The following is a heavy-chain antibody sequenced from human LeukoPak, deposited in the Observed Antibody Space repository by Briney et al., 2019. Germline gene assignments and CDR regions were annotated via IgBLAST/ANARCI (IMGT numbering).Heavy chain of an antibody. CDR2: ISAYNGNT. Sequence: ASVKVSCKASGYTFTSYGIRWVRQAPGQGLEWMGWISAYNGNTNYAQKLQGRVTMTTDTSTSTAYMELRSLRSDDTAVYYCARDGSSGWYALYYYYYGMDVWGQGTTVTVSS. V-gene: IGHV1-18*01. J-gene: IGHJ6*02. CDR3: ARDGSSGWYALYYYYYGMDV. D-gene: IGHD6-19*01. CDR1: GYTFTSYG.